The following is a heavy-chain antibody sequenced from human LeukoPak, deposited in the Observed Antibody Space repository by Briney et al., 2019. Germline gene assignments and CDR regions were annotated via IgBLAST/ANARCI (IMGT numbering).Heavy chain of an antibody. J-gene: IGHJ4*02. V-gene: IGHV4-59*01. CDR3: ARGFATSYRYTFYY. CDR2: IYYSGST. CDR1: GGSINGYY. Sequence: SETLSLTWTVSGGSINGYYWSWIRQPPGKGLEWIGYIYYSGSTNYNPSLKSRVTISVETSKNQFSLKLSSVTAGDTAVHYCARGFATSYRYTFYYWGQGRLVTVSS. D-gene: IGHD3-16*02.